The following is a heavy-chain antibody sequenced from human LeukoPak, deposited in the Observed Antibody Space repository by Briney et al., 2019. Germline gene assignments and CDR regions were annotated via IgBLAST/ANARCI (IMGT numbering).Heavy chain of an antibody. D-gene: IGHD3/OR15-3a*01. J-gene: IGHJ4*02. CDR3: ARRKYDFWSGYSDLDY. CDR1: GGSISNSYFY. Sequence: PSETLSLTCTVSGGSISNSYFYWAWIRQPPGKGLEWIGSIYYSGNTYYNPSLKSRVTISVDTSMNQFSLNMRSVTAADTAVYYCARRKYDFWSGYSDLDYWGQGALATVSS. CDR2: IYYSGNT. V-gene: IGHV4-39*01.